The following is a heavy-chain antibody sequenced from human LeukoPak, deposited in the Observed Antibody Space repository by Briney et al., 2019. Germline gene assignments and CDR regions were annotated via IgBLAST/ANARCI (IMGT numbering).Heavy chain of an antibody. CDR2: IKSEADGETT. CDR3: TTDQGEWAPHYFDN. Sequence: GGSLRLSCEASGFTFRNACLRCVRHAPGKAREWVGRIKSEADGETTEYATPVRRRISISRDDSKSTLFLQLSKLTIEDTAVYFCTTDQGEWAPHYFDNWGRGALVAVSS. V-gene: IGHV3-15*01. J-gene: IGHJ4*02. CDR1: GFTFRNAC. D-gene: IGHD3-16*01.